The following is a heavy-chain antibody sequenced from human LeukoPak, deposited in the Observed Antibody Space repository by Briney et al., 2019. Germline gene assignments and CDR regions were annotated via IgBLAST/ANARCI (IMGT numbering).Heavy chain of an antibody. D-gene: IGHD2-2*02. CDR1: GFTFSSYE. J-gene: IGHJ3*02. Sequence: GGSLRLSCAASGFTFSSYEMNWVRQAPGEGLEWVSYISSSGSTIYYADSVKGRFTISRDNAKNSLYLQMNSLRAEDTAVYYCARSPDIVVVPAAIPDAFDIWGQGTMVTVSS. CDR2: ISSSGSTI. CDR3: ARSPDIVVVPAAIPDAFDI. V-gene: IGHV3-48*03.